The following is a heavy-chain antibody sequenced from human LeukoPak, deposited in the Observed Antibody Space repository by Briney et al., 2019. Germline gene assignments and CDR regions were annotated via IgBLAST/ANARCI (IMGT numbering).Heavy chain of an antibody. CDR2: FDPEDGET. D-gene: IGHD3-22*01. V-gene: IGHV1-24*01. CDR1: GYTLTELS. J-gene: IGHJ3*02. CDR3: ATVGLGYYGSSGPRRGAFDI. Sequence: ASVKVPCKVSGYTLTELSMHWVRQAPGKGLEWMGGFDPEDGETIYAQKFQGRVTMTEDTSTDTAYMELSSLRSEDTAVYYCATVGLGYYGSSGPRRGAFDIWGQGTMVTVSS.